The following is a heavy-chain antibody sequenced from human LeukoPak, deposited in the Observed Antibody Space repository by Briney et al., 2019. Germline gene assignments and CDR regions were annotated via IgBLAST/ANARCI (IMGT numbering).Heavy chain of an antibody. CDR2: INSDGSST. J-gene: IGHJ4*02. V-gene: IGHV3-74*01. Sequence: PGGSLRLSCAASGFTFSSYWMHWVRQAPGKGLVWVSRINSDGSSTSCADSVKGRFTISRDNAKNTLYLQMNSLRAEDTAVYYCARDGSYWLFDYWGQGTLVTVSS. CDR1: GFTFSSYW. CDR3: ARDGSYWLFDY. D-gene: IGHD1-26*01.